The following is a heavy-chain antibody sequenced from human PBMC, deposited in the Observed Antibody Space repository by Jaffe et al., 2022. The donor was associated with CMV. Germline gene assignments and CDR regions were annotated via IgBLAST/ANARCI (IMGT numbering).Heavy chain of an antibody. CDR3: AKDPTARGMATTLWDY. J-gene: IGHJ4*02. V-gene: IGHV3-23*01. CDR2: LTGSGFTT. D-gene: IGHD1-1*01. Sequence: EVQLLESGGGLVQPGESLRLSCEASGFTFSSYAMSWVRQAPGKGLEWVSSLTGSGFTTYYADSVKGRFTISRENSKNTVYLQMNSLRAEDTAVYYCAKDPTARGMATTLWDYWGQGTPVTVSS. CDR1: GFTFSSYA.